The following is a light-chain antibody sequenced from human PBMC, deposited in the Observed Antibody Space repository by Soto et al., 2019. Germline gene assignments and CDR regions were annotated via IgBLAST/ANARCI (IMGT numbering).Light chain of an antibody. CDR1: QSVSSN. J-gene: IGKJ2*01. CDR2: GAS. V-gene: IGKV3-20*01. CDR3: QQYGSSPPT. Sequence: EIVMTQSPATLSVSPGERATLSCRASQSVSSNLAWYQQKPGQAPRLPISGASSRATGIPDRFSGSGSGTYFTLTVSRLEPEDFAVFYCQQYGSSPPTFGQGTKVDIK.